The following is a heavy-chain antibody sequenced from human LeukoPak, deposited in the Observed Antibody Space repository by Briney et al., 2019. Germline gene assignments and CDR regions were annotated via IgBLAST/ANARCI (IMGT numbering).Heavy chain of an antibody. J-gene: IGHJ4*02. Sequence: ASVKVSCKASGYTFTGYYMHWVRQAPGQGLEWMGWINPNSGGTNYAQKFQGRVTMTRDTSISTAYMQLSRLSSDDTAAYYCARVDDRGHYYDSSGPRKLFDYWGQGTLVTVSS. D-gene: IGHD3-22*01. CDR1: GYTFTGYY. CDR2: INPNSGGT. V-gene: IGHV1-2*02. CDR3: ARVDDRGHYYDSSGPRKLFDY.